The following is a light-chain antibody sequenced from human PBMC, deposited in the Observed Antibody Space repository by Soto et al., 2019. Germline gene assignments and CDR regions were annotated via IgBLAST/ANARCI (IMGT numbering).Light chain of an antibody. CDR3: QQYGSSPWT. CDR2: VAS. Sequence: EIVLTQSPGTLSLSPGERATLSCRASQSVSSSYLAWYQQKPGQAPRLLIYVASSRATAIPDRFSGSGSGTEFTITISRVEPEDFAVYYCQQYGSSPWTFGHGTKVEIK. V-gene: IGKV3-20*01. J-gene: IGKJ1*01. CDR1: QSVSSSY.